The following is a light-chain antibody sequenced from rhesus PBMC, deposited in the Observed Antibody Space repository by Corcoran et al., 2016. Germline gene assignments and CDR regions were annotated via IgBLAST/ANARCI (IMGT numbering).Light chain of an antibody. J-gene: IGKJ2*01. V-gene: IGKV1-25*01. CDR2: EAS. Sequence: DIQMTQSPSSLSASVGDRVTITCRASQGITNDLAWYQQNPGETPNLLIYEASSLQSGIPSRFSGSGSGTDFNLTISSLQPEDFATYYCQHYYSTPYSFGQGTKVEIK. CDR3: QHYYSTPYS. CDR1: QGITND.